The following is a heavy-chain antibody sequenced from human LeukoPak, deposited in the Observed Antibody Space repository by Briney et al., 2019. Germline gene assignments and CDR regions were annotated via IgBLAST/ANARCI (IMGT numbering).Heavy chain of an antibody. CDR3: VKDYEWGFDY. CDR2: ISSSSSYI. CDR1: GFTFSNYG. Sequence: PGGSLRLSCAASGFTFSNYGLSWVRQAPGKGLEWVSSISSSSSYIYYADSVKGRFAISRDNSKNTLYLQMNSLRTEDTAVYYCVKDYEWGFDYWGQGSLVTVSS. J-gene: IGHJ4*02. V-gene: IGHV3-21*01. D-gene: IGHD3-16*01.